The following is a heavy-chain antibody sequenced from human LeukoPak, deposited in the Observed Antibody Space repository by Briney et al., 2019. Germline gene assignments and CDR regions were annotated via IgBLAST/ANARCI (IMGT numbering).Heavy chain of an antibody. CDR3: ARDQGCSGGSCYAFSRRIFPNGLDY. Sequence: GGSLRLSCAASGFTFSSYSMNWVRQAPGKGLEWVSSISSSCTYIYYADSVKGRFTISRDNAKNSLYLQMNSLRAEDAAVYYCARDQGCSGGSCYAFSRRIFPNGLDYWGQGTLVTVSS. V-gene: IGHV3-21*04. CDR2: ISSSCTYI. CDR1: GFTFSSYS. J-gene: IGHJ4*02. D-gene: IGHD2-15*01.